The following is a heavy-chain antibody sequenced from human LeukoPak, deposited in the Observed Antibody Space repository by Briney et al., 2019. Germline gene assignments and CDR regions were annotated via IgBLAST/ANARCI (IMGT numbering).Heavy chain of an antibody. CDR2: IKQEGSEK. CDR3: TREDHSNYNY. D-gene: IGHD4-11*01. Sequence: GGSLRLSCAASGFTFSSYWMSWVRQAPGKGLEWVANIKQEGSEKYYVDSVKGRFTISRDNAKNPLYLQMNSLRAEDTAVYYCTREDHSNYNYWGQGTLVTVSS. J-gene: IGHJ4*02. CDR1: GFTFSSYW. V-gene: IGHV3-7*01.